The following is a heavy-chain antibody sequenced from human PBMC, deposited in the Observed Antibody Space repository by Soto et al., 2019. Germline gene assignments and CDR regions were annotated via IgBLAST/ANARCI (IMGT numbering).Heavy chain of an antibody. CDR3: AKDRMSYNSVWDPFDI. Sequence: EVQRLESGGGLVQPGGSVRLSWAASGFTFANFAMSWVRQAPGKGLEWVSAIGGGGVDTDYADSVKGRLTISRDDSKCTLFLQMNSLTADDTAVYYCAKDRMSYNSVWDPFDIWGQGTMVTVSS. J-gene: IGHJ3*02. D-gene: IGHD3-10*01. CDR1: GFTFANFA. V-gene: IGHV3-23*01. CDR2: IGGGGVDT.